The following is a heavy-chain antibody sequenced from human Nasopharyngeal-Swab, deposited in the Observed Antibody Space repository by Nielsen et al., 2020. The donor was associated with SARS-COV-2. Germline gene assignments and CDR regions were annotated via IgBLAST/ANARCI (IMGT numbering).Heavy chain of an antibody. D-gene: IGHD3-3*01. V-gene: IGHV3-64D*08. Sequence: GGSLRLSCSASGFTFSSYAMHWVRQAPGKGLEYVSAISSNGGSTYYADSVKGRFTISRDNSKNTLYLQMSSLRAEDTAVYYCVRLYDFWSGEPSWGQGTLVPSPQ. CDR3: VRLYDFWSGEPS. CDR1: GFTFSSYA. CDR2: ISSNGGST. J-gene: IGHJ5*02.